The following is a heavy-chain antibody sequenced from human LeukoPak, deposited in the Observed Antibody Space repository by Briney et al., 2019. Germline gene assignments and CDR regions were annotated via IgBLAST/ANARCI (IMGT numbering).Heavy chain of an antibody. CDR2: IYYSGST. Sequence: PSETLSLTCTVSGGSISSSSYYWGWSRPPPGKGLEWIVSIYYSGSTNYHASLKSRVTISLDTPKNQFSLKLSSVNAADTAVYYCAREVSGAARFDYWGQGTLVTVSS. V-gene: IGHV4-39*07. CDR1: GGSISSSSYY. J-gene: IGHJ4*02. D-gene: IGHD6-6*01. CDR3: AREVSGAARFDY.